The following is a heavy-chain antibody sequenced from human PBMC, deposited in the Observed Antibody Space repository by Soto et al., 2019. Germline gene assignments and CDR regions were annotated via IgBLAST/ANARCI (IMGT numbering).Heavy chain of an antibody. CDR2: ISNDGDR. D-gene: IGHD3-10*01. V-gene: IGHV3-23*01. CDR3: GKPKYRGVVVNV. J-gene: IGHJ6*02. Sequence: VQLLESGGVLVQPGGSLRLSWAASGFTFSSYAIYWVRQAPGKGLEGVSTISNDGDRYYADSVDGRFTISRDNSKDTVYLQMNSLRAEDTAVYYCGKPKYRGVVVNVWGQGTTVTVSS. CDR1: GFTFSSYA.